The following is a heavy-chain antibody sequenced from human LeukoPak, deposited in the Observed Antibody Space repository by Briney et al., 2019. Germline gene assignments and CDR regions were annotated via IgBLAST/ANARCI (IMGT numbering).Heavy chain of an antibody. D-gene: IGHD6-19*01. CDR2: INHSGST. V-gene: IGHV4-34*01. CDR3: ARGGGVAVADYFFDF. J-gene: IGHJ4*02. Sequence: SETLSLTCAVSGESFSNYFWSWIRQSPGKGLEWIGEINHSGSTNYNPSLKSRVTVSVDPAKNQLSLKLRSVTAADTAVYYCARGGGVAVADYFFDFWGRGTLVTVSS. CDR1: GESFSNYF.